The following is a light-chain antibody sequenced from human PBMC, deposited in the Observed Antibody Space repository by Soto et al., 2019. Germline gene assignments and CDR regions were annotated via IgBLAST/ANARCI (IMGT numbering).Light chain of an antibody. CDR1: QGSRNY. CDR3: QQYNSYPRT. J-gene: IGKJ1*01. CDR2: DTF. Sequence: DIQMTQSPSSLSASVGDRVTIAGRASQGSRNYLAWFQQKPGKAPKSLIYDTFRLQSGVPSKFSDRRSGTDVNLTTSSLQPEDLATYYCQQYNSYPRTFGQGTKVEI. V-gene: IGKV1-16*02.